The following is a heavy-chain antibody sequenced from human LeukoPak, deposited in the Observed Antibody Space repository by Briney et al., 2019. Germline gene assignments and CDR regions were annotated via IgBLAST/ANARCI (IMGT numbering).Heavy chain of an antibody. J-gene: IGHJ6*03. CDR3: ARSCHSSGWYAYYYYYMDV. D-gene: IGHD6-19*01. Sequence: SETLSLTCTVSGGSISSSSYYWGWIRQPPGKGLEWLGSIYYSGSTYYNPSLKSRVTISVDTSKNQFSLKLSSVTAADTAVYYCARSCHSSGWYAYYYYYMDVWGKGTTVTVSS. CDR2: IYYSGST. CDR1: GGSISSSSYY. V-gene: IGHV4-39*01.